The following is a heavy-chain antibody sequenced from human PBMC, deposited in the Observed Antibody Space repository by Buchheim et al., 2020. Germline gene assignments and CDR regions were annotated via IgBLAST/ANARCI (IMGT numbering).Heavy chain of an antibody. J-gene: IGHJ6*02. CDR3: AKDQRWGMDV. V-gene: IGHV3-30*02. D-gene: IGHD4-23*01. Sequence: QVQLVESGGGVVQPGKSLRLSCAASGFTFSNYGIHWVRQAPGKGLEWVSFIRYDGSYKYYADSVKGRFTISRDDSKNPLSLQMNSLRSEDTAVYYCAKDQRWGMDVWGQGTT. CDR1: GFTFSNYG. CDR2: IRYDGSYK.